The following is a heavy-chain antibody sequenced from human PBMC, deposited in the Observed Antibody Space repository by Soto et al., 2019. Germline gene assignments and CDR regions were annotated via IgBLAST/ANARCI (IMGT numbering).Heavy chain of an antibody. J-gene: IGHJ5*02. CDR2: MNPNSGNT. V-gene: IGHV1-8*01. Sequence: ASVKVSCKASGYTFTNYDINWVRQATGQGLEWMGWMNPNSGNTGYAQKFQGRVAMTRNTSISTAYMELSRLRSDDTAVYYCGRGRLRLWFGELSPNWFDPWGQGTLVTVSS. CDR3: GRGRLRLWFGELSPNWFDP. CDR1: GYTFTNYD. D-gene: IGHD3-10*01.